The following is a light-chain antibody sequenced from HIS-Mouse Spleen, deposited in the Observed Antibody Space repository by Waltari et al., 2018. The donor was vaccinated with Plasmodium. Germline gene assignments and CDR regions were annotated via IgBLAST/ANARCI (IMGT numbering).Light chain of an antibody. CDR2: WAS. CDR3: QQYYSTPLT. J-gene: IGKJ4*01. CDR1: QSVLYSSNNKNY. Sequence: DIVMTQSPDSLAVSLGERATINCKSSQSVLYSSNNKNYLAWYQRKPGQPPKLLISWASTRESGVPDRFSGSGSGTDFTLTISGLQAEDVAVYYCQQYYSTPLTFGGGTKVEIK. V-gene: IGKV4-1*01.